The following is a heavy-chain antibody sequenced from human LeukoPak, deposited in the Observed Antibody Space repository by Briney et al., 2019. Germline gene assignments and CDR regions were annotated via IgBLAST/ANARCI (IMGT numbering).Heavy chain of an antibody. D-gene: IGHD1-26*01. Sequence: SETLSLTCTVSGGSISSSSYYWGWIRQPPGKGLEWIGTIYYSGSTYYNPSLKSRVTISVDTSKNQFSLKLSSVTAADTAVYYCAIDSGSNSFDYWGQGTLVTVSS. CDR2: IYYSGST. CDR3: AIDSGSNSFDY. J-gene: IGHJ4*02. CDR1: GGSISSSSYY. V-gene: IGHV4-39*02.